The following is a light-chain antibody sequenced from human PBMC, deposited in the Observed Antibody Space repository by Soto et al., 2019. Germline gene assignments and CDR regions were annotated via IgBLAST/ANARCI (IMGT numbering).Light chain of an antibody. CDR2: DVS. CDR1: SSDIGGYNY. J-gene: IGLJ2*01. Sequence: QSVLTQPASVSGSPGQSITISCTGSSSDIGGYNYVSWYQQHPGKAPKLLIYDVSYRPSGISDRFSGSKSGNTASLTISGRQPDDEADYYCSSYGASSTLFGGGTKLTVL. V-gene: IGLV2-14*03. CDR3: SSYGASSTL.